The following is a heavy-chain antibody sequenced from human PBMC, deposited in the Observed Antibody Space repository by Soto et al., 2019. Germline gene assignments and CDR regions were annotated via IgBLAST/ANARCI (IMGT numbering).Heavy chain of an antibody. CDR1: GFTVSSKY. CDR3: EKVNFFDTPGTFDV. Sequence: PGGSLRLSCAASGFTVSSKYMNWVRQAPGKGLEWVSIIWSAGLTYYADSVRGRFTISRDNSKNTVSLQMSSMRAEDTAMYFCEKVNFFDTPGTFDVWDQRTPVTVSS. D-gene: IGHD2-15*01. V-gene: IGHV3-53*01. CDR2: IWSAGLT. J-gene: IGHJ3*01.